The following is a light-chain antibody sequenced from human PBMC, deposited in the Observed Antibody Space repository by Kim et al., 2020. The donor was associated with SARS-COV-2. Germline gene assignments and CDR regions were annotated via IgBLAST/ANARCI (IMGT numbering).Light chain of an antibody. CDR3: QQYGTSPYT. Sequence: EIVLTQSPGTLSLSPGDRATLSCKASRTVSTPFLAWYQQKPGQRPRLLIYGSSARATGIPDRFSGSASGTDFTLTISRLEPEDFAVYYCQQYGTSPYTFGQGTNLEI. J-gene: IGKJ2*01. V-gene: IGKV3-20*01. CDR2: GSS. CDR1: RTVSTPF.